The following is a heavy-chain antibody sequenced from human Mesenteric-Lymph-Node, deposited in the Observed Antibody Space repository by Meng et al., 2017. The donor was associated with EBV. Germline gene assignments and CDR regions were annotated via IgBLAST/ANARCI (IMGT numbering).Heavy chain of an antibody. D-gene: IGHD3-10*01. CDR3: ARDYFGLGTYYNYDWIDS. CDR1: GGSFRGYY. V-gene: IGHV4-34*01. J-gene: IGHJ5*01. CDR2: INHSGST. Sequence: VQLQNGGAGLFNPSETLSLTCAGYGGSFRGYYWSWIRQSPGKGLEWIGEINHSGSTNYNPSLKSRVSISLDTSDNQFSLKLHSVTAADTAVYYCARDYFGLGTYYNYDWIDSWGQGTLVTVSS.